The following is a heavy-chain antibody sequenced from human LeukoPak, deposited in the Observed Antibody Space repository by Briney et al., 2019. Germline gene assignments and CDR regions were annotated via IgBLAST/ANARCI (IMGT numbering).Heavy chain of an antibody. CDR3: AKGYYDYVWGSYYFDY. J-gene: IGHJ4*02. V-gene: IGHV3-23*01. D-gene: IGHD3-16*01. Sequence: GGSLRLSCAASGFSFSSYAMSWVRQAPGKGLEWVSAISGSGGSTYYADSVKGRFTISRDNSRDTLYLQMNSLRAEDTAVYYCAKGYYDYVWGSYYFDYWGQGTLVTVSS. CDR2: ISGSGGST. CDR1: GFSFSSYA.